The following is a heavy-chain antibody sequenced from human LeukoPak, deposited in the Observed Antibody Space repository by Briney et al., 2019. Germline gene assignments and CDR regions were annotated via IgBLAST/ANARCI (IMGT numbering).Heavy chain of an antibody. J-gene: IGHJ4*02. CDR2: INHSGST. CDR1: GGSFSGYY. Sequence: PSETLSLTCAVYGGSFSGYYWSWIRQPPGKGLEWIGEINHSGSTNYNPSLKSRVTISVDTSKNQFSLKLSSVTAADTAVYYCARGGGQSYSYGLPPPFDYWGQGTLVTVSS. D-gene: IGHD5-18*01. CDR3: ARGGGQSYSYGLPPPFDY. V-gene: IGHV4-34*01.